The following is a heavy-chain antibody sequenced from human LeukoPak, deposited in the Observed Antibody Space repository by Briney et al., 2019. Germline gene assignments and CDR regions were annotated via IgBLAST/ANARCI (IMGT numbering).Heavy chain of an antibody. J-gene: IGHJ1*01. CDR3: AIMHGYYDGSGYWVQ. V-gene: IGHV3-23*01. Sequence: GGSLRLSCAASGFTFGSYGMSWVRQAPGKGLEWVSFITPNADRTSYADSVEGRFTISRDNPRNTLYMQMSSLRDEDTAVYYCAIMHGYYDGSGYWVQWGQGTLVTVSS. D-gene: IGHD3-22*01. CDR1: GFTFGSYG. CDR2: ITPNADRT.